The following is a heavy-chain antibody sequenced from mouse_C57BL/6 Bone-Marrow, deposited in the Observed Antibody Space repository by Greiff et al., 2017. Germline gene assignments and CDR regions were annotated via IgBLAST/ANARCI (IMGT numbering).Heavy chain of an antibody. J-gene: IGHJ3*01. CDR2: IWSGGST. Sequence: QVQLQQSGPGLVQPSQSLSITCTVSGFSLTSYGVHWVRQSPGKGLEWLGVIWSGGSTDYNAAFISRLGISTDTSKSQFVFKMNSLQADDTAIYYCARERGVRRGAWFAYWGQGTLVTVSA. D-gene: IGHD2-14*01. CDR1: GFSLTSYG. V-gene: IGHV2-2*01. CDR3: ARERGVRRGAWFAY.